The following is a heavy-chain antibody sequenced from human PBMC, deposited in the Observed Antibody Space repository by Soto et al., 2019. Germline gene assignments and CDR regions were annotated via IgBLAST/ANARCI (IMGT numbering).Heavy chain of an antibody. Sequence: SETLSLTCSVSGDSVTNNKWWSWVRQPPGKGLEWIGEVHHSGSIHYNASLKSRATIYVDKSKNQFSLQLTSVTAADTALYFCAGSGYYHNSGMDVWGQGTTVTVSS. V-gene: IGHV4-4*02. CDR1: GDSVTNNKW. J-gene: IGHJ6*02. D-gene: IGHD3-22*01. CDR2: VHHSGSI. CDR3: AGSGYYHNSGMDV.